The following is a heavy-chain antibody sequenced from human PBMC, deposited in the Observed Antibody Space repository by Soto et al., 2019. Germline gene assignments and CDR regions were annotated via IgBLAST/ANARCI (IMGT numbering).Heavy chain of an antibody. CDR1: GCTVSSNY. CDR2: IYSGGST. J-gene: IGHJ6*03. D-gene: IGHD2-21*02. Sequence: EVQLVESGGGLVQPGGSLRLSCAASGCTVSSNYMSWVRQAPGKGLEWVSVIYSGGSTYYADSVKGRFTISRDNSKNTLYLQMNSLRAEDTAVYYCASSPSGVTLPGVYYYYYMDVWGKGTTVTV. V-gene: IGHV3-66*01. CDR3: ASSPSGVTLPGVYYYYYMDV.